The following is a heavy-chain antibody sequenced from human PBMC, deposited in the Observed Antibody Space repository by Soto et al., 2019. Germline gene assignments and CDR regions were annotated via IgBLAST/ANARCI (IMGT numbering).Heavy chain of an antibody. J-gene: IGHJ6*03. CDR3: ARSEPYLGFRYYYYYMDV. CDR2: MNPNSGNT. D-gene: IGHD3-16*01. V-gene: IGHV1-8*01. CDR1: GYTFTSYD. Sequence: QVQLVQSGAEVKKPGASVKVSCKASGYTFTSYDINWVRQATGQGLEWMGWMNPNSGNTGYAQKFQGRVTMTRNTSISTAYMELSSLRSEDTAVYYCARSEPYLGFRYYYYYMDVWGKGTTVTVSS.